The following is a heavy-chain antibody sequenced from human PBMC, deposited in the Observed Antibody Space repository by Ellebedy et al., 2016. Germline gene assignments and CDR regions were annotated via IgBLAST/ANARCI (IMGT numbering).Heavy chain of an antibody. CDR3: ARETLWFGSSAFDI. V-gene: IGHV4-59*02. J-gene: IGHJ3*02. Sequence: SETLSLTCNVSGGSVSSYYWSWIRQPPGKGLEWIGYIYYSGSTNYNPSLKSRVTISVDTSKNQFSLKLSSVTAADTAVYYCARETLWFGSSAFDIWGQGTMVTVSS. CDR2: IYYSGST. CDR1: GGSVSSYY. D-gene: IGHD3-10*01.